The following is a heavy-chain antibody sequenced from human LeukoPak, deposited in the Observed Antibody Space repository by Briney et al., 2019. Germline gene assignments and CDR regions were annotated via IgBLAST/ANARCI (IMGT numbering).Heavy chain of an antibody. CDR1: GFTFSSYS. CDR3: AKLSMITFGGVIVSLFDY. CDR2: ISSSSSYI. J-gene: IGHJ4*02. V-gene: IGHV3-21*04. D-gene: IGHD3-16*02. Sequence: GGSLRLSCAASGFTFSSYSMNWVRQAPGKGLEWVSSISSSSSYIYYADSVKGRFTISRDNAKNSLYLQMNSLRAEDTAVYYCAKLSMITFGGVIVSLFDYWGQGTLVTVSS.